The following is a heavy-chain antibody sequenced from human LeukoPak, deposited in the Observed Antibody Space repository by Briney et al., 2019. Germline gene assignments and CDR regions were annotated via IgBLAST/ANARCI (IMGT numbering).Heavy chain of an antibody. V-gene: IGHV3-23*01. CDR2: ISHNGGNT. CDR3: AKLRFLEWLMDAFDT. D-gene: IGHD3-3*01. J-gene: IGHJ3*02. Sequence: GGSLRLSXAASGFTFSSYGMSWVRHAPGKGLEWISDISHNGGNTYYADSVKGRFTISRDNSQSTLYLQMNSLRVEDTAVYYCAKLRFLEWLMDAFDTWGQGTMVAVSS. CDR1: GFTFSSYG.